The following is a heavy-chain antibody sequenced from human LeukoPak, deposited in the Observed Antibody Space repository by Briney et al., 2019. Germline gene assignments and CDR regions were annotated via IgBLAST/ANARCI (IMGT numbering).Heavy chain of an antibody. D-gene: IGHD3-10*01. V-gene: IGHV3-11*06. CDR3: AREHLYYYGSGSYGGMDV. J-gene: IGHJ6*04. CDR2: ISSSSSYT. Sequence: GGSLRLPCAASGFTFSDYYMSWIRQAPGKGLEWVSYISSSSSYTNYADSVKGRFTISRDNAKNSLYLQMNSLRAEDTAVYYCAREHLYYYGSGSYGGMDVWGKGTTVTVSS. CDR1: GFTFSDYY.